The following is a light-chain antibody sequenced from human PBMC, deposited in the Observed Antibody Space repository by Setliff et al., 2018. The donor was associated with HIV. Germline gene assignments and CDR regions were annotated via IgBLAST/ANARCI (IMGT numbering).Light chain of an antibody. CDR1: SSDVAGYNY. J-gene: IGLJ3*02. V-gene: IGLV2-14*03. CDR3: SSYTSSSTLV. CDR2: DAS. Sequence: ALTQPASVSGSPGQSITISCTGTSSDVAGYNYVSWYQQHPGKGPKLMIYDASNRPSGVSNRFSGSKSGNTASLTISGLQAEDEADYYCSSYTSSSTLVFGGGTKVTVL.